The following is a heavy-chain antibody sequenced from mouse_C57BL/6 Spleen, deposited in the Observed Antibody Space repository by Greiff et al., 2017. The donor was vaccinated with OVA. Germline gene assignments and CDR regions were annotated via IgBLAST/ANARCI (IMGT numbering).Heavy chain of an antibody. J-gene: IGHJ1*03. CDR2: IDPSDSET. V-gene: IGHV1-52*01. CDR3: ARGPYYGSPWYLDV. CDR1: GYTFTSYW. D-gene: IGHD1-1*01. Sequence: VQLQQPGAELVRPGSSVKLSCKASGYTFTSYWMHWVKQRPIQGLEWIGNIDPSDSETHYNQKFKDKATLTVDKSSSTAYMQLSSLTSEDSAVYYCARGPYYGSPWYLDVWGTGTTVTVSS.